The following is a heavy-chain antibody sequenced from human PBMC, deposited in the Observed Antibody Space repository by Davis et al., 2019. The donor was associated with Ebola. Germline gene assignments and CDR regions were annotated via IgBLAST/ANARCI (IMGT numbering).Heavy chain of an antibody. CDR2: VTSSGGGT. CDR3: AKGGSGWPSDYAYGKGV. J-gene: IGHJ6*04. Sequence: GGSLRLSCAASGFTFSRYAMTWARQAPGKGLEWVSAVTSSGGGTYYADSVKGRFIISRDNSKNTLHMQMNSLRVEDTAVYYCAKGGSGWPSDYAYGKGVWGKGTNVTGAS. V-gene: IGHV3-23*01. D-gene: IGHD6-19*01. CDR1: GFTFSRYA.